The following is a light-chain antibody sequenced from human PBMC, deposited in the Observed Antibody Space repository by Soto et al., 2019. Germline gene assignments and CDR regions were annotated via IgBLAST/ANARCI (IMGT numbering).Light chain of an antibody. V-gene: IGLV1-44*01. CDR3: AAWDDSLNGWV. CDR2: SNN. Sequence: QSVLTQPPSXXXTXXXXXTISCSGSSSNIGSNTVNWYQQLPGTAPKLLIYSNNQRPSGVPDRFSGSKSGTSASLAISGLQSEDEADYYCAAWDDSLNGWVFGGGTKLTVL. J-gene: IGLJ3*02. CDR1: SSNIGSNT.